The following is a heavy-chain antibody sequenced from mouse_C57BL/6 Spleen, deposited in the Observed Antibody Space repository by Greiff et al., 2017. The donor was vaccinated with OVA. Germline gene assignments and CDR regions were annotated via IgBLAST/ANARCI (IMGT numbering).Heavy chain of an antibody. CDR2: ISDGGSYT. CDR3: ARDLRSSYAFDY. V-gene: IGHV5-4*01. J-gene: IGHJ2*01. Sequence: EVKLMESGGGLVKPGGSLKLSCAASGFTFSSYAMSWVRQTPEQRLEWVATISDGGSYTYYQDNVKGRFTISRDNAKNNLYMQMSHLKSEDTAMYYCARDLRSSYAFDYWGQGTTLTVSA. CDR1: GFTFSSYA. D-gene: IGHD1-1*01.